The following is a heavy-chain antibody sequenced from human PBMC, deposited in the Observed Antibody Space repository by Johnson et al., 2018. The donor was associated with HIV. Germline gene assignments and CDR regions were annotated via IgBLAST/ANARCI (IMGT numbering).Heavy chain of an antibody. CDR1: GFTFSDYY. V-gene: IGHV3-11*04. Sequence: QVQLVESGGGLVKPGGSLRLSCAASGFTFSDYYMTWIRQAPGKGLEWLSFISSSGDIIRYADSVKGRFTISRDNAKNTLYLQMNSLRAEDTAVYYCARDAGGGRIVVDYDAFDIWGQGTMVTVSS. J-gene: IGHJ3*02. CDR2: ISSSGDII. D-gene: IGHD3-22*01. CDR3: ARDAGGGRIVVDYDAFDI.